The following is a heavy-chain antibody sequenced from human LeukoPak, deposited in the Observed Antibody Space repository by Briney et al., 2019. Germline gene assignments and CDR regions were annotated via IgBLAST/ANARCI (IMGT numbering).Heavy chain of an antibody. CDR2: IYHTGSA. CDR1: GYSFASGHY. D-gene: IGHD2/OR15-2a*01. J-gene: IGHJ4*02. V-gene: IGHV4-38-2*02. Sequence: SETLSLTCSVSGYSFASGHYWGWIRQPPGKGLEWIANIYHTGSAHYNPSLKSRVTISVDTSKNQFSLKLSSVTAADTAVYYCARGRGFSRWGQGTLVTVSS. CDR3: ARGRGFSR.